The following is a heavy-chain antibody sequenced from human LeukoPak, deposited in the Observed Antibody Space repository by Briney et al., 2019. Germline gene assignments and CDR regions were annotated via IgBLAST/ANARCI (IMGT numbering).Heavy chain of an antibody. V-gene: IGHV3-21*01. CDR3: ARDSQDYWRDP. CDR2: ISSSSSYI. Sequence: GGSLRLSCAASGFTFSSYSMNWVRQAPGKGPEWVSSISSSSSYIYYADSVKGRFTISRDNAKNSLYLQMNSLRAEDTAVYYCARDSQDYWRDPWGQGTLVTVSS. CDR1: GFTFSSYS. J-gene: IGHJ5*02. D-gene: IGHD2-15*01.